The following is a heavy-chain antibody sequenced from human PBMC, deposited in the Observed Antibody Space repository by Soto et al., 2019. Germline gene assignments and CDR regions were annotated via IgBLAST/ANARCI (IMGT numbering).Heavy chain of an antibody. CDR1: GDSISRTNW. Sequence: QVQLQESGPGLVKPSGTLSLTCAVSGDSISRTNWWSWVRQSPGKGLEWIGEIHHSGSTNYNPSLKSPVTISVDKSKNQFSLKPSSVTAADTAVYYCVRTFYYDDSGPLSDYWGQGTLVTVSS. CDR2: IHHSGST. V-gene: IGHV4-4*02. D-gene: IGHD3-22*01. J-gene: IGHJ4*02. CDR3: VRTFYYDDSGPLSDY.